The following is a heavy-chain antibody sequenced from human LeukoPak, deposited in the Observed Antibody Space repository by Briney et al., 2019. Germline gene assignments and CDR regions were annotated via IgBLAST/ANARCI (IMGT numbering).Heavy chain of an antibody. CDR1: GYTFTGYY. J-gene: IGHJ4*02. Sequence: ASVKVSCKASGYTFTGYYMHWVRQAPGQGLEWMGWINPNSGGTNYFHKFQGRLSMTRDTSITTAYLELNRLTSDDTAFYFCARSPELGTFNYWGQGTLVTVSS. CDR2: INPNSGGT. D-gene: IGHD7-27*01. CDR3: ARSPELGTFNY. V-gene: IGHV1-2*02.